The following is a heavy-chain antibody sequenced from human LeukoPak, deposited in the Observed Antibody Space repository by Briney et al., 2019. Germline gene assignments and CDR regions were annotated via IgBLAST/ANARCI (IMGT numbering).Heavy chain of an antibody. CDR2: IYYSGST. CDR1: GGSIGSSSYY. CDR3: AREYLYCSSTSCYKGGIDY. Sequence: SETLSLTCTVSGGSIGSSSYYWGWIRQPPGKGLEWIGSIYYSGSTYYNPSLKSRVTISVDTSKNQFSLKLSSVTAADTAVYYCAREYLYCSSTSCYKGGIDYWGQGTLVTVSS. J-gene: IGHJ4*02. D-gene: IGHD2-2*02. V-gene: IGHV4-39*02.